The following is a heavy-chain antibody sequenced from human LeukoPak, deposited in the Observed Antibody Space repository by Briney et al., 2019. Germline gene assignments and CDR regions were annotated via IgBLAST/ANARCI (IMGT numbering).Heavy chain of an antibody. Sequence: PSETLSLTCTVSGGSISSYYWSWIRQPPGKGLEWIGYTYYSGSTNYNPSLKSRVTISVDTSKNQFSLKLSSVTAADTAVYYCASIAARHDAFDIWGQGTMVTVSS. D-gene: IGHD6-6*01. CDR1: GGSISSYY. J-gene: IGHJ3*02. CDR3: ASIAARHDAFDI. CDR2: TYYSGST. V-gene: IGHV4-59*01.